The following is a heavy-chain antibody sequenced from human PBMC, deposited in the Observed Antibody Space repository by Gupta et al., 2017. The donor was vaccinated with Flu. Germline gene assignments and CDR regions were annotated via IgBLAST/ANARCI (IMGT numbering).Heavy chain of an antibody. Sequence: EVQLLESGGGLVQPGGSLRLSCAASGFTFSSYAMSWVRQAPGKGLEWVSAISGSGGSTYYADSVKGRFTISRDNSKNTLYLQMNSLRAQDTAVYYCAKDPGSTSSYYYGMDVWGQGTTVTVYS. CDR3: AKDPGSTSSYYYGMDV. J-gene: IGHJ6*02. CDR1: GFTFSSYA. CDR2: ISGSGGST. V-gene: IGHV3-23*01. D-gene: IGHD2-2*01.